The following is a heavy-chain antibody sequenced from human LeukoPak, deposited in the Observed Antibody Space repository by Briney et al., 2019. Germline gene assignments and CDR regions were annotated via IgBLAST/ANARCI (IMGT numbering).Heavy chain of an antibody. CDR2: IYSGGST. Sequence: GGSLRLSCATSGFTVSTNYMSWVRQAPGKGLEWVSVIYSGGSTYYADSVKGRFTISRDNSKNTLYLQMNSLRAEDTAVYYCARVQGETLPTNAFDIWGQGTMVTVSS. D-gene: IGHD5-12*01. CDR3: ARVQGETLPTNAFDI. CDR1: GFTVSTNY. V-gene: IGHV3-66*01. J-gene: IGHJ3*02.